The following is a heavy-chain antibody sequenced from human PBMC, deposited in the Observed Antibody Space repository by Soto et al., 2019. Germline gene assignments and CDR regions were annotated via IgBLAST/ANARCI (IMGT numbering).Heavy chain of an antibody. D-gene: IGHD3-22*01. CDR2: ISGSGGST. V-gene: IGHV3-23*01. CDR1: GFTFSSYA. CDR3: AKAASITMIVVVIDSGDYFYGMDV. Sequence: LRLSCAASGFTFSSYAMSWVRQAPGKGLEWVSAISGSGGSTYYADSVKGRFTISRDNSKNTLYLQMNSLRAEDTAVYYCAKAASITMIVVVIDSGDYFYGMDVWGQGTTVTVSS. J-gene: IGHJ6*02.